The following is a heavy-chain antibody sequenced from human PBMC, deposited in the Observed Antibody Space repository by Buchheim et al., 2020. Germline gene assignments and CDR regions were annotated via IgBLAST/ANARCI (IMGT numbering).Heavy chain of an antibody. CDR1: GFTFKTYA. J-gene: IGHJ6*02. CDR3: AREVIPYDFWSGYYYGMDV. Sequence: QVQLVESGGGVVQPGRSLRLSCAASGFTFKTYAVHSVRQAPGKGLEWVAVISNDGSNKYYADSVKGRFTISRDNSKKPLYLEMNSLRAEDTAVYYCAREVIPYDFWSGYYYGMDVWGQGTT. CDR2: ISNDGSNK. D-gene: IGHD3-3*01. V-gene: IGHV3-30-3*01.